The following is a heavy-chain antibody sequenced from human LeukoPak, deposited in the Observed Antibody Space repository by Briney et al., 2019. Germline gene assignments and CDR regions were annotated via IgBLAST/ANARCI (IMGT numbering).Heavy chain of an antibody. V-gene: IGHV3-48*01. J-gene: IGHJ5*02. CDR3: ARGSAAAAFDP. CDR2: ISTGSSTT. CDR1: EFAVSTYN. D-gene: IGHD6-13*01. Sequence: GGSLRLSCAASEFAVSTYNMNWVRQAPGKGLEWVSYISTGSSTTYYADSVKGRFTISRDNVENSLYLQMNSLRAGDTAVYYCARGSAAAAFDPWGQGTLVTVSS.